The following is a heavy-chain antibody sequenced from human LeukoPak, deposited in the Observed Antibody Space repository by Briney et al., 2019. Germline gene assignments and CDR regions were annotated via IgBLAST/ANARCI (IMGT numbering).Heavy chain of an antibody. CDR3: ARGGGSGSYYVGDYMDV. D-gene: IGHD3-10*01. CDR1: GFTFCSYW. V-gene: IGHV3-74*01. CDR2: INSDGSST. Sequence: PGGSLRLSCAASGFTFCSYWMHWVRQAPGKGLVWVSRINSDGSSTSYADSVKGRFTISRDNAKNTLYLQMNSLRAEDTAVYYCARGGGSGSYYVGDYMDVWGKGTTVTVSS. J-gene: IGHJ6*03.